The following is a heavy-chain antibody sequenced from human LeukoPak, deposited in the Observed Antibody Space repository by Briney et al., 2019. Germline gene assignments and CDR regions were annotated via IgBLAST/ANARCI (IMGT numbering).Heavy chain of an antibody. CDR3: ARPSVTMVRGVITKGAFDI. V-gene: IGHV3-11*03. Sequence: PGGSLRLSCAASGFSFSDYYMNWIRQAPGKGLEWVSYISSSATYTDYAESVKGRFTVSRDNAKNSLYLQMNSLRAEDTAVYYCARPSVTMVRGVITKGAFDIWGQGTMVTVSS. J-gene: IGHJ3*02. CDR1: GFSFSDYY. D-gene: IGHD3-10*01. CDR2: ISSSATYT.